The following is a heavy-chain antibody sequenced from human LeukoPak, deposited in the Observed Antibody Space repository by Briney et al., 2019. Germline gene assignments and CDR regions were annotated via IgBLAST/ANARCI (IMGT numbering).Heavy chain of an antibody. CDR3: ARDRGSYVAFDI. J-gene: IGHJ3*02. Sequence: SETLSLTCAVYGGSFSGYYWSWIRQPPGKGLEWIGEINHSGSTNYNPSLKSRVTISVDTSKNQFSLKLSSVTAADTAAYYCARDRGSYVAFDIWGQGTMVTVSS. V-gene: IGHV4-34*01. CDR2: INHSGST. CDR1: GGSFSGYY. D-gene: IGHD1-26*01.